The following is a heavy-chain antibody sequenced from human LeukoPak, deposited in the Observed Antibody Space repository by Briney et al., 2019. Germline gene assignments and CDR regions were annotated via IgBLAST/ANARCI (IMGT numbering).Heavy chain of an antibody. CDR2: ISYDGSNK. CDR1: GFTFSSYA. D-gene: IGHD6-13*01. Sequence: GRSLRLSCAASGFTFSSYAMHWVRQAPGKGLEWVAVISYDGSNKYYADSVKGRFTISRDNSKNTLYLQMNSLRAEDTAVYYCARDRDSSSWSRGYFYYWGQGTLVTVSS. V-gene: IGHV3-30*04. CDR3: ARDRDSSSWSRGYFYY. J-gene: IGHJ4*02.